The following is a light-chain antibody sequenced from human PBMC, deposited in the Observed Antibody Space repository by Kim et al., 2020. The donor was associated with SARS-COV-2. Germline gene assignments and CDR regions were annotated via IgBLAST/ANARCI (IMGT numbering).Light chain of an antibody. J-gene: IGLJ2*01. CDR3: CSCTESRTLV. Sequence: GQPITISCTGSNCNIGNNEHVSWYQQSPGKVPQLVIYGVPHRPSGMSSRFSGSKSGKTASLTISGLLTEDEATYFCCSCTESRTLVFGGGTQLTVL. CDR2: GVP. V-gene: IGLV2-23*02. CDR1: NCNIGNNEH.